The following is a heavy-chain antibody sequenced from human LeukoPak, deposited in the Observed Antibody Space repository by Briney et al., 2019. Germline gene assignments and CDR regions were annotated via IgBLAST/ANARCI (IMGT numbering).Heavy chain of an antibody. D-gene: IGHD4-23*01. CDR2: INPNSGDT. Sequence: GASVTVSCKASGYTLTSYDILGVRQASGQGLEWMGWINPNSGDTDYPPKFQGRTTITRSTSINTAHTELTVLAAGDSAHNYWARSFVGTRKRNDYWGQGTLVTVSS. V-gene: IGHV1-8*01. J-gene: IGHJ4*02. CDR1: GYTLTSYD. CDR3: ARSFVGTRKRNDY.